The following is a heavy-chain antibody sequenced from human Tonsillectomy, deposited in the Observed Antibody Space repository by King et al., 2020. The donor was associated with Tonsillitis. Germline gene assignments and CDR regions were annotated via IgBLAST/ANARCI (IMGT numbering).Heavy chain of an antibody. D-gene: IGHD3-16*01. CDR1: GFTFSSYS. J-gene: IGHJ4*02. CDR2: ISSSSSYI. CDR3: ARDPAGLGELKY. V-gene: IGHV3-21*01. Sequence: VQLVESGGGLVKPGGSLRLSCAASGFTFSSYSMNWVRQAPGKGLEWVSSISSSSSYIYYADSVKGRFTISRDNAKNSQYLQMNSLRAEDTAVYYCARDPAGLGELKYWGQGTLVTVSS.